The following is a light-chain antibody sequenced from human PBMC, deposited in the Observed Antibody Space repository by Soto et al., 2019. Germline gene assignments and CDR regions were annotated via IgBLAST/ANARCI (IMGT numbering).Light chain of an antibody. Sequence: SYELTQPPSVSVAPGQTAGITCAGNNLGSRSVHWYQQRPGQAPALVVYDDVDRPSGIPERFSGSQSGSTATLTISSVEAGDEADYYCEVWDGSSEHVIFGGGTQLTV. CDR1: NLGSRS. J-gene: IGLJ2*01. CDR2: DDV. CDR3: EVWDGSSEHVI. V-gene: IGLV3-21*02.